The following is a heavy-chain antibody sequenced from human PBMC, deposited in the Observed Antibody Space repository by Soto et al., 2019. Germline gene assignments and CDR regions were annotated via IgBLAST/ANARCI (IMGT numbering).Heavy chain of an antibody. D-gene: IGHD3-10*01. V-gene: IGHV4-39*01. CDR1: SGSISSSSYY. CDR2: IYYSGST. Sequence: SETLSLTCTVSSGSISSSSYYWGWIRQPPGKGLEWIGSIYYSGSTYYNPSLKSRVTISVDTSKNQFSLKLSSVTAADTAVYYCARITMVRGSVYFDYWGQGTLVTVSS. J-gene: IGHJ4*02. CDR3: ARITMVRGSVYFDY.